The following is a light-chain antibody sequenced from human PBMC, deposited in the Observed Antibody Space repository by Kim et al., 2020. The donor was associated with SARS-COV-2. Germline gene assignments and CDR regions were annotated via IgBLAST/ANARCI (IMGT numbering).Light chain of an antibody. V-gene: IGKV1-39*01. J-gene: IGKJ4*01. Sequence: SASVGNRVTITCRATQSISSYLNLYQQKPGKAPKLLIYAASSLQSVVPSRFSGSGSGTDFTLTISSLQPEDFATYYCQQSYSTPGTFGGGTKLEI. CDR2: AAS. CDR1: QSISSY. CDR3: QQSYSTPGT.